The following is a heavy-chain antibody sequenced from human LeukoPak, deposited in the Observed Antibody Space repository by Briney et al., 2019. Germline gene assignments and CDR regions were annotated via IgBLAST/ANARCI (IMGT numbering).Heavy chain of an antibody. V-gene: IGHV1-69*05. CDR3: ARGEPLLRFDY. J-gene: IGHJ4*02. CDR2: IIPIFGTA. CDR1: GGTFSSYA. D-gene: IGHD1-26*01. Sequence: VASVKVSCKASGGTFSSYAISWVRPAPGQGLEWMGGIIPIFGTANYAQKFQGRVTITTDESTSTAYMELSSLRSEDTAVYYCARGEPLLRFDYWGQGTLVTVSS.